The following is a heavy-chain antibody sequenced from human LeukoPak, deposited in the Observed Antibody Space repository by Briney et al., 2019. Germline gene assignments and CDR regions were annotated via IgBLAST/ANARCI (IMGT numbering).Heavy chain of an antibody. CDR2: LSGSGSII. D-gene: IGHD4/OR15-4a*01. J-gene: IGHJ4*02. V-gene: IGHV3-48*03. CDR1: GFTFSSYE. CDR3: ARVRDYGTFDY. Sequence: TGGSLRLSCAASGFTFSSYEMNWVRQAPGKGLEWVSYLSGSGSIIYYADSVKGRFTISRDNAENSLYLQMNSLRAEDTAVYYCARVRDYGTFDYWGQGTLVTVSS.